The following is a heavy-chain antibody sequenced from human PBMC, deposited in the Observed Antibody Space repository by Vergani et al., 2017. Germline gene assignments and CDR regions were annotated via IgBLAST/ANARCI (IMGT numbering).Heavy chain of an antibody. D-gene: IGHD3-10*01. CDR1: GDSISSGVYY. CDR3: ARGWFVLYNWFDP. CDR2: IYSTGST. J-gene: IGHJ5*02. Sequence: QVQLQESGPGLVKPSQTLSLTCSVSGDSISSGVYYWNWIRQHPGKGLEWIGYIYSTGSTHHNPSLRRRINMSVDTSKNQFSLKLSSVTAADTAVYYCARGWFVLYNWFDPWGQGTLVTVSS. V-gene: IGHV4-30-4*01.